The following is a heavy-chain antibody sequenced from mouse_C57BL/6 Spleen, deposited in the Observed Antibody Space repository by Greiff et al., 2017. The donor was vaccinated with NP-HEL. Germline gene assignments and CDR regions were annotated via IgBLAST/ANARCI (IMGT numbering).Heavy chain of an antibody. V-gene: IGHV5-12*01. Sequence: EVKVEESGGGLVQPGGSLKLSCAASGFTFSDYYMYWVRQTPEKRLEWVAYISNGGGSTYYPDTVKGRFTISRDNAKNTLYLQMSRLKSEDTAMYYCASIYYGYWYFDVWGTGTTVTVSS. J-gene: IGHJ1*03. CDR2: ISNGGGST. D-gene: IGHD2-1*01. CDR3: ASIYYGYWYFDV. CDR1: GFTFSDYY.